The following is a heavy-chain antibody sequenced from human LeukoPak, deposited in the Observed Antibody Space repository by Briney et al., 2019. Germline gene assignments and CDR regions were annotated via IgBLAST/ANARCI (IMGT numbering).Heavy chain of an antibody. CDR3: ARFGTGADTSCMYV. CDR1: GFTFDDYG. Sequence: PGGSLRLSCAASGFTFDDYGMSWVRQAPGKGLEWVSGINWNGGATGYPDSVKGRFTISRDNAKNSLYLQMSSLRAEDTALYYCARFGTGADTSCMYVWGKGTTVTVSS. CDR2: INWNGGAT. V-gene: IGHV3-20*04. J-gene: IGHJ6*03. D-gene: IGHD1/OR15-1a*01.